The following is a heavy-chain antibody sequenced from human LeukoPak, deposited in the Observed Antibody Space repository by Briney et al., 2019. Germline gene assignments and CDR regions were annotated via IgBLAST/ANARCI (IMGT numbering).Heavy chain of an antibody. D-gene: IGHD6-13*01. V-gene: IGHV4-30-4*08. CDR2: IYHSGIT. CDR1: GGSISSGDYY. Sequence: PSQTLSLTCTVSGGSISSGDYYWSWIRRPPGKGLEWIGHIYHSGITYYNPSLKSRVTFLVDTSKNQFSLKVNSVTAADTAVYHCARVRAYSSSWYYFDYWGQGTLVTVSS. CDR3: ARVRAYSSSWYYFDY. J-gene: IGHJ4*02.